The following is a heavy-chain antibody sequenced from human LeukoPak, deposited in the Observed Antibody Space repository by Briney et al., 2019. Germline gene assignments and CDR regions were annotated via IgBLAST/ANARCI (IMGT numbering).Heavy chain of an antibody. D-gene: IGHD1-26*01. J-gene: IGHJ4*02. CDR3: ARLSGSYYFDY. Sequence: ASVKVSCKASGYTFTGYYMHWVRQAPGQGLERMGWINPNSGGTDYAQKFQGRVTMTRDTSISTAYMELSRLRSDDTAVYYCARLSGSYYFDYWGQGTLVTVSS. V-gene: IGHV1-2*02. CDR2: INPNSGGT. CDR1: GYTFTGYY.